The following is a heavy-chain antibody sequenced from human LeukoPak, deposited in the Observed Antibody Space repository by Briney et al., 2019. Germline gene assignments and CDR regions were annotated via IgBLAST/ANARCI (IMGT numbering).Heavy chain of an antibody. V-gene: IGHV4-59*12. Sequence: SETLSLTCTVSGGSISSYYWSWIRQPPGKGLEWIGYIYYSGSTNYNPSLKSRVTISVDTSKNQFSLKLSSVTAADTAVYYCARGGYTKKYFQHWGQGTLVTVSS. CDR3: ARGGYTKKYFQH. CDR2: IYYSGST. J-gene: IGHJ1*01. CDR1: GGSISSYY. D-gene: IGHD1-1*01.